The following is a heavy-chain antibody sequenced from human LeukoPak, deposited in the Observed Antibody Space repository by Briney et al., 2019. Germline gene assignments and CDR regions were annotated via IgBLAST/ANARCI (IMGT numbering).Heavy chain of an antibody. CDR3: ARVSSSSTNWFDS. Sequence: GESLKISCAASGFAFSDYYMTWIRQAPGKGLEWVSYISSGSSYTNQGDAVKGRFTISRDNTKNSLYLQMNSLRVEDTAVYYCARVSSSSTNWFDSWGQGTLVTVSS. J-gene: IGHJ5*01. V-gene: IGHV3-11*06. D-gene: IGHD6-19*01. CDR2: ISSGSSYT. CDR1: GFAFSDYY.